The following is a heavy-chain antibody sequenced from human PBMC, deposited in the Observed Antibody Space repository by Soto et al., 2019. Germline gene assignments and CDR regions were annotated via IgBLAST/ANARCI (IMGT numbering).Heavy chain of an antibody. CDR1: NGSMDSRDHY. V-gene: IGHV4-30-4*01. CDR2: FYHSGST. Sequence: SETLSLTCTVPNGSMDSRDHYWSLIRQFPGRGLEWIGHFYHSGSTYYNPSLRTRASISNDLSKNQFFLELSSVTGADTAVYFCARIYWLPDSSGYHHTFDSWGQVTLVT. J-gene: IGHJ5*01. D-gene: IGHD3-22*01. CDR3: ARIYWLPDSSGYHHTFDS.